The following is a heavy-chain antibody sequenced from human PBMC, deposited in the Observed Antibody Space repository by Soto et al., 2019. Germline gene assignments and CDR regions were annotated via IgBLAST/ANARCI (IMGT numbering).Heavy chain of an antibody. V-gene: IGHV4-4*07. CDR2: IYTSGST. J-gene: IGHJ6*02. CDR3: ARDRIGTVGATGYYYGMDV. CDR1: GGSISSYY. Sequence: QVQLQESGPGLVKPSETLSLTCTVSGGSISSYYWSWIRQPAGKGLEWIGRIYTSGSTNYNPSLKSRVTMSVDTSKTQFSLKLSSVTAADTAVYYCARDRIGTVGATGYYYGMDVWGQGTTVTVSS. D-gene: IGHD1-26*01.